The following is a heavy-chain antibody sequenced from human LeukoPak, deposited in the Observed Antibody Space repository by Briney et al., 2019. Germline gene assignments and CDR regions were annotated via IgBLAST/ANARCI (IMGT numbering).Heavy chain of an antibody. CDR2: INPSGGST. CDR1: GYTFTSYY. D-gene: IGHD3-10*01. V-gene: IGHV1-46*03. Sequence: ASVKVSCKASGYTFTSYYMHWVRQAPGQGLEWMVIINPSGGSTSYAQKFQGRVTMTRDTSTSTVYMELSSLRSEDTAVYYCARDYYGSGSYQYYYYHYMDVWGKGTTVTVSS. CDR3: ARDYYGSGSYQYYYYHYMDV. J-gene: IGHJ6*03.